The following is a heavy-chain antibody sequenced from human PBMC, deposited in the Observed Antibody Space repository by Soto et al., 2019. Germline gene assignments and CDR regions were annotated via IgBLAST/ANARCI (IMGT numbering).Heavy chain of an antibody. J-gene: IGHJ3*02. D-gene: IGHD5-18*01. V-gene: IGHV3-43*01. CDR3: AKADTAMAVGAFDI. Sequence: EVQLVESGGVVVQPGGSLRLSCAASGFTFDDYTMHWVRQAPGKGLEWVSLISWDGGSTYFADSVKGRFTISRDNSKNSLNLQMNSLRTEDTALYYCAKADTAMAVGAFDIWGQGTMVTVSS. CDR1: GFTFDDYT. CDR2: ISWDGGST.